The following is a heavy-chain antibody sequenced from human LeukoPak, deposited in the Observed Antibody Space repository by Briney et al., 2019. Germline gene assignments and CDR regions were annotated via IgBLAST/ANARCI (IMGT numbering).Heavy chain of an antibody. Sequence: GGSRRLSCAASGFTFSGHWMGWVRQAPGKGLEWVASIRQDGSEKHYVDSVEGRFTISRDNAKNSLHLQMNSLRAEDTAVYYCARDRYSSAIDYWGQGTLVTVSS. V-gene: IGHV3-7*01. CDR3: ARDRYSSAIDY. D-gene: IGHD6-19*01. J-gene: IGHJ4*02. CDR1: GFTFSGHW. CDR2: IRQDGSEK.